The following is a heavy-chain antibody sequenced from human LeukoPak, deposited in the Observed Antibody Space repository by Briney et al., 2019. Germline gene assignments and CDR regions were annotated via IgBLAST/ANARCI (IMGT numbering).Heavy chain of an antibody. CDR2: IYYSGST. V-gene: IGHV4-31*03. CDR3: ARGSRVQLWLDY. CDR1: GGSISSGGYY. D-gene: IGHD5-18*01. Sequence: SETLSLTCTVSGGSISSGGYYWSWIRQHPGKGLEWIGYIYYSGSTYYNPSLKSRVTISVDTSKNQFSLKLSSVTAADTAVYYCARGSRVQLWLDYWGQGTLVTVSS. J-gene: IGHJ4*02.